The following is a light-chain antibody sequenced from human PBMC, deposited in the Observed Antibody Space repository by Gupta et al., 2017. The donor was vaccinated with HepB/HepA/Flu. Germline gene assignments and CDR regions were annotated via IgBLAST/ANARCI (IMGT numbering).Light chain of an antibody. J-gene: IGLJ2*01. CDR2: EVN. V-gene: IGLV2-8*01. CDR1: SSDVGGYNY. CDR3: CACAGGNRV. Sequence: QSALTQPPSASGSPGQSVTISCTGTSSDVGGYNYVSWYQQHPGKAPNLMIYEVNKRPAGVPDRFSVSKSGNTASLTVSGLQAEDEDDYYCCACAGGNRVFGGGNKLTVL.